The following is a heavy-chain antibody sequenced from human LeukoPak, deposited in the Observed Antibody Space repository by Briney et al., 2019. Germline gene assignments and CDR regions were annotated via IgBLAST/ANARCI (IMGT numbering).Heavy chain of an antibody. Sequence: ASVKSSCKASGYTFTGYYMHWVRQAPGQKVEWMGWITPNSGGTNYAQKFQGRVTITRDTSISTAYMELSRLRSDDTAVYYCARSTRSWFDPWGRGTLVTVSS. D-gene: IGHD3-10*01. J-gene: IGHJ5*02. CDR3: ARSTRSWFDP. CDR2: ITPNSGGT. CDR1: GYTFTGYY. V-gene: IGHV1-2*02.